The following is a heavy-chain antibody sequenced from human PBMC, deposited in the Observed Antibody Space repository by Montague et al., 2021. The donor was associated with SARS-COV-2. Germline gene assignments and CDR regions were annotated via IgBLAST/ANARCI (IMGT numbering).Heavy chain of an antibody. CDR2: IYHSGST. V-gene: IGHV4-4*02. CDR3: ARVHPLWFGELLLDYYYYYGMDV. CDR1: GGSISSSNW. J-gene: IGHJ6*02. Sequence: SETLSLTCAVSGGSISSSNWCSWVRQPPGKGLEWIGEIYHSGSTNYNPSLKSRVTIPVDKSKNQFFLKLSSVTAADTAVYYCARVHPLWFGELLLDYYYYYGMDVWGQGTTVTVSS. D-gene: IGHD3-10*01.